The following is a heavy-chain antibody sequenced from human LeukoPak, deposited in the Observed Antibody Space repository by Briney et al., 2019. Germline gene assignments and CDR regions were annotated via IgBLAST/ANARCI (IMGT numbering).Heavy chain of an antibody. CDR3: AKGRGAVVVTAIIDVDY. D-gene: IGHD2-21*02. CDR2: IYSGGST. V-gene: IGHV3-53*01. Sequence: PGGSLRLSCAASGFTVSSNYMSWVRQAPGKGLEWVSVIYSGGSTYYADSVKGRFTISRDNSKNTLYLQMNSLRAEDTAVYYCAKGRGAVVVTAIIDVDYWGQGTLVTVSS. J-gene: IGHJ4*02. CDR1: GFTVSSNY.